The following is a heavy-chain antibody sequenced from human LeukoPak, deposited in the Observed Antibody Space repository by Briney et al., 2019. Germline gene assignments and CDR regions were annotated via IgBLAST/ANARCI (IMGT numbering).Heavy chain of an antibody. CDR2: IYPGDSDT. J-gene: IGHJ4*02. Sequence: GASLHISCKASGYRFASYWIGWVRQMPGKGLEGMGIIYPGDSDTRYRPSFQGQVTISADRSISTAYLQWSSLRASDAAMYYCAAYSSGWYWGQGTLVTVSS. CDR3: AAYSSGWY. D-gene: IGHD6-19*01. V-gene: IGHV5-51*01. CDR1: GYRFASYW.